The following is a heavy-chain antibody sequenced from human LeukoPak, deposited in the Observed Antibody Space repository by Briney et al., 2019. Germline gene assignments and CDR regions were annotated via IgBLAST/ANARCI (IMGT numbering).Heavy chain of an antibody. CDR3: ARGGYYSAWAEDY. J-gene: IGHJ4*02. Sequence: GGSLRLSCAASGFTFSNYWMGWVRQAPGRGLEGVANINEDGSEKYYVDSVKGRFTISRDNGKNSLYLQINSLRAEDTAVSYCARGGYYSAWAEDYWGQGTLVTVSS. CDR1: GFTFSNYW. CDR2: INEDGSEK. D-gene: IGHD3-22*01. V-gene: IGHV3-7*01.